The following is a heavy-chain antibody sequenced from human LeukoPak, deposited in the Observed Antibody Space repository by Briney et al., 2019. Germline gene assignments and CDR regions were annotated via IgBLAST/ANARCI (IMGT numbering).Heavy chain of an antibody. CDR2: IRYDGTNK. D-gene: IGHD3-9*01. J-gene: IGHJ3*02. V-gene: IGHV3-30*02. CDR3: AKVSLVMANDAFDI. CDR1: GFTFSSYG. Sequence: GGSLRLSCAASGFTFSSYGMHWVRQAPGKGLGWVSFIRYDGTNKYYTDSVKGRFTISRDNSKNTLYLQMNSLRAEDTAVYYCAKVSLVMANDAFDIWGQGTMVTVSS.